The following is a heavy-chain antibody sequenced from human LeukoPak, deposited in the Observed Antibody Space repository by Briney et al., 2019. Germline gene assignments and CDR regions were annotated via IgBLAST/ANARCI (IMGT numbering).Heavy chain of an antibody. CDR1: GFIFSNYD. V-gene: IGHV3-48*01. J-gene: IGHJ2*01. D-gene: IGHD5-24*01. CDR2: ISSGGSTI. Sequence: GGSLRLSCAASGFIFSNYDMNWVRQAPGQGLEWVSFISSGGSTIFYADSVKGRFTISRDDAKNSLYVQMNNLRVEDTAVYYCARDENRDSDFDLWGRGTLVTVSS. CDR3: ARDENRDSDFDL.